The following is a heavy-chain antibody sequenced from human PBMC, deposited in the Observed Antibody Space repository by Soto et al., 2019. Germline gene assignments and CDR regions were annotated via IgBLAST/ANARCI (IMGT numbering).Heavy chain of an antibody. J-gene: IGHJ6*02. CDR1: GFTVSSYG. Sequence: GGSLRLSCAASGFTVSSYGMHWVRQAPGKGLEWVAVISYDGSNKYYADSVKGRFTISRDNSKNTLYLQMNSLRAEDTAVYYCAKDYSVRQWLVQYYYYGMDVWGQGTTVTVSS. CDR2: ISYDGSNK. CDR3: AKDYSVRQWLVQYYYYGMDV. D-gene: IGHD6-19*01. V-gene: IGHV3-30*18.